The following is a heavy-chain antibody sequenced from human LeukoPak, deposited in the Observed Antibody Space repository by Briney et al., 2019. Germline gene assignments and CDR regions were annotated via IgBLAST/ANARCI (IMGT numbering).Heavy chain of an antibody. CDR3: AKPARTDAFDI. D-gene: IGHD1-14*01. CDR1: GFTFNNYA. V-gene: IGHV3-23*01. J-gene: IGHJ3*02. CDR2: ISGSGGNT. Sequence: GGSLRLSCAASGFTFNNYAMNWVRQAPGKGLEWVSSISGSGGNTYYADSVKGRFTISRDNSKNTLYLQMNSLRAEDTAVYYCAKPARTDAFDIWGQGTMVTVSS.